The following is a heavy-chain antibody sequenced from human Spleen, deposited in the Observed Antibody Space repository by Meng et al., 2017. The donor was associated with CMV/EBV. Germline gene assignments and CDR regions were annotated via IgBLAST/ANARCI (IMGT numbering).Heavy chain of an antibody. J-gene: IGHJ6*02. CDR2: IYYRGST. V-gene: IGHV4-39*07. Sequence: SETLSLTCTVSGGSIISGSYYWGWIRQPPGKGLEWIGTIYYRGSTYYSPSLKSRVTISIDTSKSQFSLKLRSVTAADTAIYYCARDPPGGLHDSYFYYYEMDVWGQGTTVTVSS. CDR3: ARDPPGGLHDSYFYYYEMDV. CDR1: GGSIISGSYY. D-gene: IGHD6-25*01.